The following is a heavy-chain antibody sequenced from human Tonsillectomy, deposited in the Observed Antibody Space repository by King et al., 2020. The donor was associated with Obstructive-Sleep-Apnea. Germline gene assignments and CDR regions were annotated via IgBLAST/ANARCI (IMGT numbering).Heavy chain of an antibody. V-gene: IGHV3-9*01. CDR2: ISWNSGSI. CDR3: AKDTSIMVRGDKNYHYYYGMDV. J-gene: IGHJ6*02. D-gene: IGHD3-10*01. CDR1: GFTFDDYA. Sequence: VQLVESGGGLVQPGRSLRLSCAASGFTFDDYAMHWVRQAPGKGLEWVSGISWNSGSIGYVDSVKGRFTISRDNAKNSLYLQMNSLRAEDTALYYCAKDTSIMVRGDKNYHYYYGMDVWGQGTTVTVSS.